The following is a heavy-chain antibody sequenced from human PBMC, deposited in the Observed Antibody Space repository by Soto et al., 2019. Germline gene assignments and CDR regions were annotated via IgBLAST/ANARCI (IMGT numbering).Heavy chain of an antibody. CDR3: AKDALHYGDYVMYYSDY. CDR1: GFTFSSYA. CDR2: ISGSGGST. J-gene: IGHJ4*02. Sequence: PGGSLRLSCAASGFTFSSYAMSWVRQAPGKGLEWVSAISGSGGSTYYADSVKGRFTISRDNSKNTLYLQMNSLRAEDTAVYYCAKDALHYGDYVMYYSDYWGQGTLVTVSS. D-gene: IGHD4-17*01. V-gene: IGHV3-23*01.